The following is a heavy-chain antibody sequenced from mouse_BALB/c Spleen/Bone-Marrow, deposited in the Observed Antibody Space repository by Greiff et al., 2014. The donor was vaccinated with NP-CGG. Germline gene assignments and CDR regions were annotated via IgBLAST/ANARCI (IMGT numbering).Heavy chain of an antibody. D-gene: IGHD2-4*01. V-gene: IGHV1S41*01. CDR1: GYTFTSYW. CDR2: IAPGSGNT. J-gene: IGHJ4*01. CDR3: ARSPMITESYAMDY. Sequence: DLVKPGASVKLSCKASGYTFTSYWINWIKQRPGQGLEWIGRIAPGSGNTYCNEMFEGKATLTVDTSSSTAYIQLSSLSSEDSPVYFCARSPMITESYAMDYWGQGTSVTVSS.